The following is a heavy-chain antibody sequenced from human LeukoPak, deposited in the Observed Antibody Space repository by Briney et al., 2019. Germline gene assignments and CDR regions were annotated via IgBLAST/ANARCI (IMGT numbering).Heavy chain of an antibody. V-gene: IGHV3-21*01. D-gene: IGHD1-26*01. Sequence: PGRSLRLSCAASGFTFSSYSMNWVRQAPGKGLEWVSSISSSSSYIYYADSVKGRFTISRDNAKNSLYLQMNSLRAEDTAVYYCARENSGSYPLYFDYWGQGTLVTVSS. CDR2: ISSSSSYI. CDR1: GFTFSSYS. CDR3: ARENSGSYPLYFDY. J-gene: IGHJ4*02.